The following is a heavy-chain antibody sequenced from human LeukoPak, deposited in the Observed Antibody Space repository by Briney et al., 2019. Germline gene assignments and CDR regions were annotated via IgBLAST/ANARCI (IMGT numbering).Heavy chain of an antibody. CDR3: AKALAAAGTQGSEKTGRDFDY. V-gene: IGHV3-23*01. D-gene: IGHD6-13*01. CDR2: ISGSGGST. Sequence: GGSLRLSCAASGFTFSSYAMSWVRQAPGKGLEWVSAISGSGGSTYYADSVKGRFTISRDNSKNTLYLQMNSLRAEDTAVYYCAKALAAAGTQGSEKTGRDFDYWGQGTLVTVSS. CDR1: GFTFSSYA. J-gene: IGHJ4*02.